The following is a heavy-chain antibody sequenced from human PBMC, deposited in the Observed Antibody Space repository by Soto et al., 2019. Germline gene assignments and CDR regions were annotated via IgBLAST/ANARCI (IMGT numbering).Heavy chain of an antibody. V-gene: IGHV3-23*01. D-gene: IGHD3-9*01. Sequence: EVQLLESGGGLVQPWGSLRLSCAASGFTFSSYAMSWVRQAPGKGLEWVSAISGSGGSTYYADSVKGRFTISSDNSKNTLYLQMNSLRAEDTAVYYCATTPPLVRAWSMDVWGQGTTVTVSS. J-gene: IGHJ6*02. CDR2: ISGSGGST. CDR1: GFTFSSYA. CDR3: ATTPPLVRAWSMDV.